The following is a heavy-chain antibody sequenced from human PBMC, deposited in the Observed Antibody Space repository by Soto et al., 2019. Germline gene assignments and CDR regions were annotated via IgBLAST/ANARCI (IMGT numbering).Heavy chain of an antibody. V-gene: IGHV1-18*04. D-gene: IGHD2-2*02. Sequence: GASVKVSCKASGYTFSNYGISWVRQAPGQGLEWMGWISAKSGNTHYAQNLQARVTMTTDTSASTAFMELRSLTSDDTAVYYCARGLDCSTSICYTLAYRGQGTLVTVSS. CDR2: ISAKSGNT. CDR1: GYTFSNYG. J-gene: IGHJ4*02. CDR3: ARGLDCSTSICYTLAY.